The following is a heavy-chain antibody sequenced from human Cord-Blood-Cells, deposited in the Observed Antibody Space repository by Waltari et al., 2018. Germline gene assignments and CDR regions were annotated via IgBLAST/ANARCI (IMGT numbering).Heavy chain of an antibody. CDR1: GGTFSSYA. CDR2: IIPIFGTA. V-gene: IGHV1-69*01. J-gene: IGHJ4*02. CDR3: ARHAGSGYSSSWYGSFDY. Sequence: QVQLVQSGAEVKKPGSSVKVSCKASGGTFSSYAISWVRQAPGQGLEWMGGIIPIFGTANYAQKFQGRVTITADESTSTAYMELSSLRSEDTAVYYCARHAGSGYSSSWYGSFDYWGQGTLVTGSS. D-gene: IGHD6-13*01.